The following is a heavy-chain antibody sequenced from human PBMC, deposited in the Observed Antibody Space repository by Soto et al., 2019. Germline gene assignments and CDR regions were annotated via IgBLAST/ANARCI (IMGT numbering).Heavy chain of an antibody. Sequence: EVQLVETGGGLIQPGGSLRLSCAASGFTVSSNYMNWVRQAPGKGLEWVSIIYSDGTTSYADSVKGRFTISRDNFKNTLHLQMNSLRAEDTAVYYCAILRNWGQGTLVTVFS. CDR3: AILRN. CDR1: GFTVSSNY. CDR2: IYSDGTT. J-gene: IGHJ4*02. V-gene: IGHV3-53*02.